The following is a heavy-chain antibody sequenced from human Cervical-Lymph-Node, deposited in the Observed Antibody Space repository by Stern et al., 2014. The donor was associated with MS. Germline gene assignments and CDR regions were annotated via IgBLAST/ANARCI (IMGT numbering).Heavy chain of an antibody. J-gene: IGHJ4*02. D-gene: IGHD1-26*01. V-gene: IGHV3-30*04. CDR1: GFVFRRYA. Sequence: QLVESGGGVVQPGRSLRLSCEASGFVFRRYALHWVRQAPGKGLAWVALISYDGRDKYYTDSVKGRFTVSRDNSNNTVDLEMNSLRLEDTAVYYCAKGGSGSYVDWGQGSLVTVSS. CDR3: AKGGSGSYVD. CDR2: ISYDGRDK.